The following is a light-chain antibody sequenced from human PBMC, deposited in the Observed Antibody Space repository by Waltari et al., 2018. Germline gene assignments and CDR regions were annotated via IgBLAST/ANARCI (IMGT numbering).Light chain of an antibody. V-gene: IGKV1-39*01. J-gene: IGKJ4*01. CDR1: QAIDRY. CDR2: AAS. CDR3: QQNYRTPT. Sequence: DVQVTQSPSSLSASVGDSVTITCRTSQAIDRYLIWYQQKPGNAPKLLIYAASYLQSGVPSRFSGSGSGTDFSLTISSLQPEDFAVYYCQQNYRTPTFGGGTK.